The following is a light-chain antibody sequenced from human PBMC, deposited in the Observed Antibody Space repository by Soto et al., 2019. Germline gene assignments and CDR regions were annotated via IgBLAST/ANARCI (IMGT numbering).Light chain of an antibody. Sequence: QSALTQPASVSGSPGQSITISCTGTSSDVGGYKSVSWYQQYPGKAPKLMIYDVSNRPSGVSNRFSGSKSGNTASLTISGLQAEDEADYYCCSYAGYSTFVLFGGGTKVTVL. CDR3: CSYAGYSTFVL. V-gene: IGLV2-14*01. J-gene: IGLJ2*01. CDR2: DVS. CDR1: SSDVGGYKS.